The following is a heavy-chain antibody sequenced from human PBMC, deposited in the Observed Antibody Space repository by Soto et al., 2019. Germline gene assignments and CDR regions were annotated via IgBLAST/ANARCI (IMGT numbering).Heavy chain of an antibody. V-gene: IGHV3-33*01. CDR2: IWYDGSNK. CDR3: ARDVTYYSDRTGYKGTSYSYYYGMDV. J-gene: IGHJ6*02. D-gene: IGHD3-22*01. CDR1: GFTFSSYG. Sequence: PGGSLRLSCAASGFTFSSYGMHWVRQAPGKGLEWVAVIWYDGSNKYYADSVKGRFTISRDNSKNTLYLQMNSLRAEDTAVYYCARDVTYYSDRTGYKGTSYSYYYGMDVWGQGTTVTVSS.